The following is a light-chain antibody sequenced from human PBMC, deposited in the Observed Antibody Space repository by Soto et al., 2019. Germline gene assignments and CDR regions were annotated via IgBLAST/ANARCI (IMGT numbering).Light chain of an antibody. CDR3: QQYNNWLMLS. Sequence: EIVLTQSPCTLSVSPGERATLSCRASQSVSSNLAWYQQKPGQTPRLLIYGASTRATGIPARFSGSGSGTEFTLTISSLQSEDFAIYYCQQYNNWLMLSFGGGTKVDIK. CDR1: QSVSSN. CDR2: GAS. V-gene: IGKV3-15*01. J-gene: IGKJ4*01.